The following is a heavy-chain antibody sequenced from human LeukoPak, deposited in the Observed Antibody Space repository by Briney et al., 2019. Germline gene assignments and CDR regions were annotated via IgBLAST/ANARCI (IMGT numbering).Heavy chain of an antibody. Sequence: GGSLRLSCAASGFTFSSYAMSWVRQAPGKVLEWVSSIIGRGGSTDYADSVKGRFTISRDNSKNTMYLQMNCLRAEDTSINERAKGTTLLWFGGNWGQGTLVTVSS. CDR3: AKGTTLLWFGGN. CDR1: GFTFSSYA. J-gene: IGHJ4*02. D-gene: IGHD3-10*01. V-gene: IGHV3-23*01. CDR2: IIGRGGST.